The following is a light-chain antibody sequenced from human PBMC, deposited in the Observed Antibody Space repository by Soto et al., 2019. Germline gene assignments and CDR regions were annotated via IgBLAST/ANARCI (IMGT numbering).Light chain of an antibody. CDR1: TGAVTSGHY. J-gene: IGLJ3*02. V-gene: IGLV7-46*01. CDR2: DPS. Sequence: QAVVTLEPSLTVSPGGTVTLTCGSSTGAVTSGHYPYWFQQKPGQAPRTLIYDPSNKHSWTPARCSGSLLGGKAALTLSGAQPEDEAEYYCLLSDSGARVFGGGTKLTVL. CDR3: LLSDSGARV.